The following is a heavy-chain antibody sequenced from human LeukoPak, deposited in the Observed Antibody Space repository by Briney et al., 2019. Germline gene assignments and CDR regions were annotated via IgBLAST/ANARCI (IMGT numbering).Heavy chain of an antibody. CDR3: ARSILYSNSWYYFDD. Sequence: GGSLRLSCAASGFTFSSYAMTWVRQAPGKGLEWVSTIRGLGLSAYYADSVKGRFTISRDNVRSTQYLQMNSLRAEDTAVYYCARSILYSNSWYYFDDWGQGTLVTVSS. CDR2: IRGLGLSA. CDR1: GFTFSSYA. V-gene: IGHV3-23*01. D-gene: IGHD6-13*01. J-gene: IGHJ4*02.